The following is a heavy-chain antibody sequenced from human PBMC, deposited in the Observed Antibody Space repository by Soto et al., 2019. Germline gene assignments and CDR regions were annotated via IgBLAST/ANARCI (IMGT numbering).Heavy chain of an antibody. CDR3: ARVPFVNFGDSVPFDY. CDR1: GFTFTSYD. D-gene: IGHD4-17*01. J-gene: IGHJ4*02. CDR2: VNPNSGNT. V-gene: IGHV1-8*01. Sequence: VQLLQSGAEVKKPGSSVKVSCKTSGFTFTSYDINWVRQAPGQELEWLGWVNPNSGNTDYAQKFQGRVTRTRNTSINTAYMELSSLRSEDTAVYYCARVPFVNFGDSVPFDYWGQGTLVTVSS.